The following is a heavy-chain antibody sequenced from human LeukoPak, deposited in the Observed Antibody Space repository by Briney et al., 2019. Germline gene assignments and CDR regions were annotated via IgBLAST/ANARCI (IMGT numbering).Heavy chain of an antibody. Sequence: GGSLRLSCAASGFTFSSYAMSWVRQAPGKGLEWVSAMRGSGGSTYYADSVKGRFTISRDNSKNTLYLQMNSLRAEDTAVYYCATLGIVAGLGYDYWGQGTLVTVSS. CDR1: GFTFSSYA. V-gene: IGHV3-23*01. CDR2: MRGSGGST. J-gene: IGHJ4*02. D-gene: IGHD6-19*01. CDR3: ATLGIVAGLGYDY.